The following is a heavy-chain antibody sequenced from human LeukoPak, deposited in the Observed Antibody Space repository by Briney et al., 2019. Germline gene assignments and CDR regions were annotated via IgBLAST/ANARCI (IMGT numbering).Heavy chain of an antibody. Sequence: GRSLRLSCAASGFTFDDYAIHWVRQAPGKGLEWVSGISWSSDDIGYADSVKGRFTISRDNAKNSLYLQMNRLRAEDTALYYCAKGISDIVTTSQYFDLWGQGTLVTVSS. CDR3: AKGISDIVTTSQYFDL. J-gene: IGHJ4*02. V-gene: IGHV3-9*01. D-gene: IGHD5-12*01. CDR2: ISWSSDDI. CDR1: GFTFDDYA.